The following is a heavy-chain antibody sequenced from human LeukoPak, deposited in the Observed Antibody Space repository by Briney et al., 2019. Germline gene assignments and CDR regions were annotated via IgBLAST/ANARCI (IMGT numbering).Heavy chain of an antibody. D-gene: IGHD2-15*01. Sequence: PGGSLRLSCAASGFIFSSYWMTWVRQAPGKGLEWVANIKQDGSEKYYVDSVKSRFTISRDNAKNSLYLQMNSLRAEDTSVYYCARSLGYCSGGSCYSGYFQYWGQGTLVTVSS. CDR3: ARSLGYCSGGSCYSGYFQY. CDR2: IKQDGSEK. J-gene: IGHJ1*01. CDR1: GFIFSSYW. V-gene: IGHV3-7*01.